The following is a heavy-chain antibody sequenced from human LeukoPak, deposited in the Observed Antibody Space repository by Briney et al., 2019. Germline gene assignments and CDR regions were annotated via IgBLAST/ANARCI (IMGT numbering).Heavy chain of an antibody. Sequence: PSETLSLTCTVSGGSISSSSYYCGWIRQPPGKGLEWIGSIYYSGTTYYNPSLKSRVTISVDTSKNQFSLKLSSVTAADTAVYYCARYDSGEFDYWGQGTLVIVSS. D-gene: IGHD3-10*01. CDR3: ARYDSGEFDY. CDR2: IYYSGTT. CDR1: GGSISSSSYY. V-gene: IGHV4-39*01. J-gene: IGHJ4*02.